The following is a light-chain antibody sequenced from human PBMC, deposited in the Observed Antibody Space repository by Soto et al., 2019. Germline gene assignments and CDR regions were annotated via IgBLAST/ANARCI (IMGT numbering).Light chain of an antibody. CDR1: QSVSSSY. V-gene: IGKV3-20*01. J-gene: IGKJ1*01. CDR2: GAS. CDR3: QQYGSSPWT. Sequence: EIVLTQSPGTLSLSPGERATLSCRASQSVSSSYLAWYQQKPGQAPRXLIYGASSRATGIPDRFSGSGSGTDFTLTISRLEPEDFAVYDCQQYGSSPWTFGQGTKVDIK.